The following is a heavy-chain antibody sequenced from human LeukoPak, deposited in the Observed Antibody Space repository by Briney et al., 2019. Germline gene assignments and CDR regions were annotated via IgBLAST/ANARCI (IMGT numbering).Heavy chain of an antibody. CDR2: IHYSGST. J-gene: IGHJ4*02. CDR3: ARDGVAGGFDY. D-gene: IGHD6-19*01. CDR1: GGSIGSYC. V-gene: IGHV4-59*01. Sequence: SSETLSLTCTVSGGSIGSYCWNWIRQAPGKGLEWIGYIHYSGSTNHNSSLKSRVTISVDTSKNQYSLKLSSVTAADTAVYYCARDGVAGGFDYWGQGTLVTVSS.